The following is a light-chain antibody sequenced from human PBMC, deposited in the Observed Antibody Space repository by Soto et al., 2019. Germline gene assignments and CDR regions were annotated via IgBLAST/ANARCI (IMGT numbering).Light chain of an antibody. CDR2: DAS. J-gene: IGKJ4*01. Sequence: EIVLTQSPATLSLSPGERATLSCRASQSVSSYLAWYQQKPGQAPRLLIYDASNRATGIPARFSGSGSGTDFTIIISSLEPEDFAVYYCQQRSNWPPLTFGGGTKVEIK. V-gene: IGKV3-11*01. CDR3: QQRSNWPPLT. CDR1: QSVSSY.